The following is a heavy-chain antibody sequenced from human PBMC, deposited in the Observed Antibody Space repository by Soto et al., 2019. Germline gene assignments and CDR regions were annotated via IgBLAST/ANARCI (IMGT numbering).Heavy chain of an antibody. D-gene: IGHD2-15*01. CDR1: GGTIRSYC. V-gene: IGHV4-59*01. J-gene: IGHJ3*02. CDR3: ARYSLVAFDI. Sequence: SETLSLTCTVSGGTIRSYCCRCIRQTQGKGLEWIGYIYYSGSTNYNPSLRSRASISVDTSKNHLSLKLSSVTAADTAVYYCARYSLVAFDIWGQGTMVTVSS. CDR2: IYYSGST.